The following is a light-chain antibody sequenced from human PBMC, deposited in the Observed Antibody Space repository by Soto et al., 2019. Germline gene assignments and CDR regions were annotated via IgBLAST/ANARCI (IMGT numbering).Light chain of an antibody. V-gene: IGKV3-20*01. J-gene: IGKJ5*01. CDR2: GAS. CDR3: QQYGGSPIT. CDR1: QSIDFN. Sequence: VMAQSPATLSVSPGGRVPLSCRASQSIDFNLAWYQQKPGQAPRLLISGASNRATGIPARFSASGSGTDFTLTISRLEPEDFALYYCQQYGGSPITFGLGTRLEIK.